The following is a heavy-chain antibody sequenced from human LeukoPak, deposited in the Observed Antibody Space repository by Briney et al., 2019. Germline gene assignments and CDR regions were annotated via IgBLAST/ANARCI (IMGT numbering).Heavy chain of an antibody. J-gene: IGHJ5*02. V-gene: IGHV3-7*03. D-gene: IGHD3-9*01. CDR1: GFTFSSYA. CDR3: ARGYFDWLNWFDP. CDR2: IKQDGSEK. Sequence: GGSLRLSCAASGFTFSSYAMHWVRQAPGKGLEWVANIKQDGSEKYYVDSVKGRFTISRDNAKNSLYLQMNSLRAEDTAVYYCARGYFDWLNWFDPWGQGTLVTVSS.